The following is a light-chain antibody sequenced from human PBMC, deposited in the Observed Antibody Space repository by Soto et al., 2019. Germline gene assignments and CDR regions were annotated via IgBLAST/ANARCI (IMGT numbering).Light chain of an antibody. CDR3: GTWDSSLSVLV. CDR2: DNN. CDR1: SSNIGAGYD. J-gene: IGLJ1*01. Sequence: QSVLTQPPSVSGAPGQRVTISCTGSSSNIGAGYDVHWYQQLPGTAPKLLIYDNNKRPSGIPDRFSGSKSGTSATLGITGLQTGDEADYYCGTWDSSLSVLVFGTGTKVTVL. V-gene: IGLV1-51*01.